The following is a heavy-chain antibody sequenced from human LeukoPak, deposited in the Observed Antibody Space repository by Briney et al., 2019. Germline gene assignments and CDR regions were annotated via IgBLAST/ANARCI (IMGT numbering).Heavy chain of an antibody. V-gene: IGHV1-8*01. CDR3: ARRHGRCSDVICYYPDY. J-gene: IGHJ4*02. CDR2: MNPSSGNT. Sequence: ASVKVSCKASGYTFTSYDINWVRQATGQGLEWMGWMNPSSGNTGYAQKFQGRVTMTRNSSITTAYMELSSLRSEDTAVYYCARRHGRCSDVICYYPDYGGQGTLVTVS. CDR1: GYTFTSYD. D-gene: IGHD2-15*01.